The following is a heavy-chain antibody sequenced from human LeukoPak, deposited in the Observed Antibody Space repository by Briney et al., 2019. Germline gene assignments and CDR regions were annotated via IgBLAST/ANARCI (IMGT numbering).Heavy chain of an antibody. CDR2: ISYDGSNK. CDR3: ARDYHIVVVGSRYFDY. J-gene: IGHJ4*02. D-gene: IGHD2-21*01. CDR1: GFTFSSYA. Sequence: PGGSLRLSCAASGFTFSSYAMHWVRQAPGKGLEWVAVISYDGSNKYYADSVKGRFTISRDNSKNTLYLQMNSLRAEDTAVYYCARDYHIVVVGSRYFDYWGQGTLVTVSS. V-gene: IGHV3-30-3*01.